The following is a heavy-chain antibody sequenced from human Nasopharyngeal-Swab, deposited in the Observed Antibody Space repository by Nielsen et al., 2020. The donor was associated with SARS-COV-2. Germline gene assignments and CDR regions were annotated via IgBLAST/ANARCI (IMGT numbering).Heavy chain of an antibody. V-gene: IGHV3-74*01. D-gene: IGHD6-13*01. Sequence: GGSLRLSCAASGFIFSSYWMHWVRQAPGKGLVWVSRIKSDGGSTSYADSVKGRFTISRDNAKNTLFLQMNSLRAEDTAVYYCARESIAAAGPGMDVWGQGTTVTVSS. CDR2: IKSDGGST. J-gene: IGHJ6*02. CDR3: ARESIAAAGPGMDV. CDR1: GFIFSSYW.